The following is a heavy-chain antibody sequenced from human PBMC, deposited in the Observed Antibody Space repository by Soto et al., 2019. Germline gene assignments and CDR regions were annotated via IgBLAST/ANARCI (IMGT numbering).Heavy chain of an antibody. D-gene: IGHD2-15*01. CDR2: IYHSGTT. CDR1: GGSISDNW. CDR3: ARHVAVPRTRGFDY. V-gene: IGHV4-4*02. Sequence: QVQLQESGPGLVKPSGTLSLTCAVSGGSISDNWWIWVRLAPGKGLECIGEIYHSGTTYYNPSLKGRVIIMVDKSASQISLTLSSVTAADTAVYYCARHVAVPRTRGFDYWGQGALVAVSS. J-gene: IGHJ4*02.